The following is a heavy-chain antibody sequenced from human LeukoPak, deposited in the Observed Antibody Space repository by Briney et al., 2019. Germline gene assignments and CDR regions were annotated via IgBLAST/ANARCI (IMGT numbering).Heavy chain of an antibody. Sequence: ASVKVSCKTSGYTFTSYYMHWVRQAPGQGLEWMGWISAYNGNTNYAQKLQGRVTMTTDTSTSTAYMELRSLRSDDSAVYFCARVPIPPHSSSWYQPFDYWGQGTLVTVSS. J-gene: IGHJ4*02. D-gene: IGHD6-13*01. CDR2: ISAYNGNT. V-gene: IGHV1-18*04. CDR1: GYTFTSYY. CDR3: ARVPIPPHSSSWYQPFDY.